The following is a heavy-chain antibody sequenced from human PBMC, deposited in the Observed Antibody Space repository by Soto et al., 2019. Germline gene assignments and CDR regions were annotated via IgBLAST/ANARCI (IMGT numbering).Heavy chain of an antibody. J-gene: IGHJ6*02. CDR2: ISIRSFSI. CDR3: ARNESSNIYGMDV. CDR1: GFTFSSYS. Sequence: EVQLVESGGGLVKPGGSLRLSCAASGFTFSSYSMNWVRQAPGKGLEWVSSISIRSFSINYADSVKGRFSISRDNAQNSLHLQMNNLRAEDTAVYYCARNESSNIYGMDVWGQGTTVTVSS. D-gene: IGHD6-6*01. V-gene: IGHV3-21*01.